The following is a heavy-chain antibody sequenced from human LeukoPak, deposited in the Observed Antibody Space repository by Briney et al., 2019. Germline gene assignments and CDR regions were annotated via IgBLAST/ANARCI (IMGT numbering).Heavy chain of an antibody. D-gene: IGHD2-15*01. V-gene: IGHV3-30*02. CDR1: GVTFNTYG. CDR2: IRYDGSNE. J-gene: IGHJ4*02. CDR3: AKDNVRSCNGAFCYSNDVGLLDH. Sequence: GGSLRLSCAASGVTFNTYGMHWVRQAPGKGLEWVAFIRYDGSNEYYADSVKGRFTISRHNSRNTLYLQMNSLRPEDAAVYYCAKDNVRSCNGAFCYSNDVGLLDHWGQGTLVTVSS.